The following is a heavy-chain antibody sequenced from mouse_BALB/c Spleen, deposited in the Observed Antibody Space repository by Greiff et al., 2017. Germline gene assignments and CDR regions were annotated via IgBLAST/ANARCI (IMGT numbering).Heavy chain of an antibody. J-gene: IGHJ1*01. CDR2: INSNGGST. CDR3: ARDRGNYIYWYFDV. Sequence: VMLVESGGGLVQPGGSLKLSCAASGFTFSSYGMSWVRQTPDKRLELVATINSNGGSTYYPDSVKGRFTISRDNAKNTLYLQMSSLKSEDTAMYYCARDRGNYIYWYFDVWGAGTTVTVSS. CDR1: GFTFSSYG. V-gene: IGHV5-6-3*01. D-gene: IGHD2-1*01.